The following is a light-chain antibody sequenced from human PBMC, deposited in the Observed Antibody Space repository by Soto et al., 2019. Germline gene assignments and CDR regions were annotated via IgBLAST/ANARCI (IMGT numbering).Light chain of an antibody. Sequence: DIQLTQSPSFLSASVGDRVTITCRASQGINIFLAWFQQKPGKAPNLLISAASTLQSGVPSRFSGSGSGTEFTLTISSLQPQVSATYYCQQSNRYNRTFGHGT. CDR3: QQSNRYNRT. J-gene: IGKJ2*01. V-gene: IGKV1-9*01. CDR2: AAS. CDR1: QGINIF.